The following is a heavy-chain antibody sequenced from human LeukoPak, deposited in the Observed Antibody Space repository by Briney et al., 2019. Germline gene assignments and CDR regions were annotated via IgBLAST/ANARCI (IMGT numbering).Heavy chain of an antibody. V-gene: IGHV4-59*01. Sequence: PSEALSLTCTVSGGSISSYYWSWIRQPPGKGLEWIGYIYYSGNTNYNPSLKSRVTISVDTSKNQFSLKLSSVTAADTAVYYCARDVVVTGLDPWGQGTLVIVSS. J-gene: IGHJ5*02. CDR1: GGSISSYY. D-gene: IGHD2-21*02. CDR3: ARDVVVTGLDP. CDR2: IYYSGNT.